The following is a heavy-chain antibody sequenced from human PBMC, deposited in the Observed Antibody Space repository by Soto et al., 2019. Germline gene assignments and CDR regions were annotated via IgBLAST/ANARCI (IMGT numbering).Heavy chain of an antibody. Sequence: QVQLVQSGAEVKKPGSSVKVSCKASGGTFSSYAISWVRQAPGQGLEWMGGIIPIFGTANYAQKFQGRVTITADESTSTAYMELRSLRSEDTAVYYCARDPYSGSTSYYYYGMDVWGQGTTVTVSS. D-gene: IGHD5-12*01. CDR1: GGTFSSYA. CDR3: ARDPYSGSTSYYYYGMDV. V-gene: IGHV1-69*01. CDR2: IIPIFGTA. J-gene: IGHJ6*02.